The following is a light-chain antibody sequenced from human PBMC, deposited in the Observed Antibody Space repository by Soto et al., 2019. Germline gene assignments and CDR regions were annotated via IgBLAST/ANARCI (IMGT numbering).Light chain of an antibody. CDR3: SSYTSSNTVL. CDR2: EVS. Sequence: QSALTQPASVSGSPGQSITLSCTGTSSDVGGYNYVSWYQQHPGKAPKLMIYEVSNRPSGVSNRFSGSKSGNKASLTISGLQAEDEADYYCSSYTSSNTVLFGEGTKLTVL. J-gene: IGLJ2*01. CDR1: SSDVGGYNY. V-gene: IGLV2-14*01.